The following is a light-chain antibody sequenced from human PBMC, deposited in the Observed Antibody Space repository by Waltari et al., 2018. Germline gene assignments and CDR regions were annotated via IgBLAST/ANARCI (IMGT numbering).Light chain of an antibody. CDR3: YSYAGASTYV. J-gene: IGLJ1*01. CDR1: SHDIWSFNL. CDR2: EVD. V-gene: IGLV2-23*02. Sequence: QSALTQPASVSGSPGQSINIPCPGTSHDIWSFNLLSLYQQHPGKAPKLLIYEVDKRPSGVSDRFSGSKSGNTASLTISGLQAEDETDYYCYSYAGASTYVFGTGTKVTVL.